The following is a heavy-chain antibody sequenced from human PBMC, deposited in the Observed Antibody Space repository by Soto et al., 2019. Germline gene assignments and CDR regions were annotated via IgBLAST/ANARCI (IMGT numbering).Heavy chain of an antibody. Sequence: QVQLVQSGAEVKKPGSSVKVSCKASGGTFSSYAISWVRQAPGQGLEWMGGIIPIFGTANYAQKFQGRVTITADESTSTASMELSSLRSEDTAVYYCARAGQVATTGDYYFDYWGQGTLVTVSS. CDR2: IIPIFGTA. D-gene: IGHD5-12*01. CDR3: ARAGQVATTGDYYFDY. J-gene: IGHJ4*02. CDR1: GGTFSSYA. V-gene: IGHV1-69*12.